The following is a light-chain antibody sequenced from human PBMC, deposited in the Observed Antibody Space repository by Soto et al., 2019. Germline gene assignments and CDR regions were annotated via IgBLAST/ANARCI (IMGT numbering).Light chain of an antibody. CDR2: GEY. V-gene: IGKV3-15*01. CDR1: ENVNSN. Sequence: EIMMKQSPATLSLSPGERATLSCMSSENVNSNAACWYQHKRGQTPRLVIVGEYTRGSGIPGRFSGSGSGTEFTLTILRLQDLDFAVCYWHRNEAWPSFGQGTKVDI. CDR3: HRNEAWPS. J-gene: IGKJ1*01.